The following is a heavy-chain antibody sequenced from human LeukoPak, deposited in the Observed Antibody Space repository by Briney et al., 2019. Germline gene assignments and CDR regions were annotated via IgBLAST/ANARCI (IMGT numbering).Heavy chain of an antibody. CDR1: GYNLNTEW. CDR3: ARQTGVRSAHKPAVFDS. Sequence: ESPIPSRQWSGYNLNTEWIAWVPQMPGKGLEWKWIIYPDDYETRYSPSFEGQLTISADKPISNAYLQWSGLKASDSAMYYCARQTGVRSAHKPAVFDSWGQGTLVIVSS. J-gene: IGHJ4*02. V-gene: IGHV5-51*01. D-gene: IGHD1-14*01. CDR2: IYPDDYET.